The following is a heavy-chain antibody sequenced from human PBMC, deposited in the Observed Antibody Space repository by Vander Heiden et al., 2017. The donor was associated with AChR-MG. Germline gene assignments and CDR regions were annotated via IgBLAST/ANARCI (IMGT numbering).Heavy chain of an antibody. D-gene: IGHD2-2*01. J-gene: IGHJ4*02. CDR3: ARDPARVGVDH. Sequence: QVQLVQSGTEVKKPGASVQASCKASGYTFTSYSMHWVRQAPGQRLEWMGWINGGNGNTKYSQKVQGRVTITRDTSASTAYMELRSLRSEDTAVYYCARDPARVGVDHWGQGTLVTVSP. V-gene: IGHV1-3*01. CDR2: INGGNGNT. CDR1: GYTFTSYS.